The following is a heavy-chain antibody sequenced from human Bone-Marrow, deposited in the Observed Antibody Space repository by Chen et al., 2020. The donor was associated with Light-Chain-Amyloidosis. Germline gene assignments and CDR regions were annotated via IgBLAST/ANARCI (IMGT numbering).Heavy chain of an antibody. CDR2: IYYSGSS. Sequence: QVQLQVSGPGLVKPSQTLSLTCTVSGGSISSGDYYWSWIRQPPGKGLEWIGYIYYSGSSHFTPSLKSRVTMSLDTSKNQFSLKLNSVTAADTAVFYCARGDYDLGYFDYWGQGMLVTVSS. D-gene: IGHD3-3*01. CDR1: GGSISSGDYY. J-gene: IGHJ4*02. V-gene: IGHV4-30-4*01. CDR3: ARGDYDLGYFDY.